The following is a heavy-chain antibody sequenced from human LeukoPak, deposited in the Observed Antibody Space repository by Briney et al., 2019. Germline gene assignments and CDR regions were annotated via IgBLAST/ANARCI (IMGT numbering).Heavy chain of an antibody. CDR3: ARGRDQLVVVAVRFNAFDI. D-gene: IGHD2-15*01. J-gene: IGHJ3*02. CDR2: IYYTGRT. CDR1: GGSFSNTRYY. Sequence: SETLSLTCTVSGGSFSNTRYYWGWIRQPPGKGLEWIGSIYYTGRTYYNPSLKSRVIISVDTSKNQFSLKLSSVTAADTAVYYCARGRDQLVVVAVRFNAFDIWGQGTMVTVSS. V-gene: IGHV4-39*01.